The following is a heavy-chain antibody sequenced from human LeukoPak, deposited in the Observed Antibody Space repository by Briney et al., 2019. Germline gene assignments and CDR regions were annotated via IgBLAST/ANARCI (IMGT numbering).Heavy chain of an antibody. CDR3: ARDLSFIGYYFDY. Sequence: ASVKVSCKASGYTFTGYYMHWVRQAPGQGLEWMGWINPNSGGTNYAQKFRGRVTMTRDTSISTAYMELSRLRSDDTAVYYCARDLSFIGYYFDYWGQGTLVTVSS. CDR2: INPNSGGT. CDR1: GYTFTGYY. D-gene: IGHD2-15*01. J-gene: IGHJ4*02. V-gene: IGHV1-2*02.